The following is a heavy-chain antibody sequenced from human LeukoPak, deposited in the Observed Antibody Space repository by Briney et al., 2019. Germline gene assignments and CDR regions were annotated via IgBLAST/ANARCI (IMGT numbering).Heavy chain of an antibody. CDR1: GGTFSSYA. CDR3: ARGDVVVPAAIQDYYYYYYMDV. J-gene: IGHJ6*03. CDR2: IIPIFGTA. V-gene: IGHV1-69*05. D-gene: IGHD2-2*02. Sequence: ASVTVSCKASGGTFSSYAISWVRQAPGQGLEWMGGIIPIFGTANYAQKFQGRVTITTDESTSTAYMELSSLRSEDTAVYYCARGDVVVPAAIQDYYYYYYMDVWGKGTTVTVSS.